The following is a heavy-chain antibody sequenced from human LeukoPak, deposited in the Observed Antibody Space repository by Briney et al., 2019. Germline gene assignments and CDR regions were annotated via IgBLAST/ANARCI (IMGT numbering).Heavy chain of an antibody. CDR2: TYHSGST. CDR3: ARGTGIAAAGYYFDY. Sequence: SQTLSLTCPVSGGSISSGGYSWSWIRQPPGKGLEWIGYTYHSGSTYYNPSLKSRVTISVDRSKNQFSLKLSSVTAADTAVYYCARGTGIAAAGYYFDYWGQGTLVTVSS. CDR1: GGSISSGGYS. V-gene: IGHV4-30-2*01. D-gene: IGHD6-13*01. J-gene: IGHJ4*02.